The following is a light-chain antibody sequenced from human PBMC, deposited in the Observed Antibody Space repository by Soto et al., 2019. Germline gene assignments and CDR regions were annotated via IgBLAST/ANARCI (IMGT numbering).Light chain of an antibody. V-gene: IGKV1-5*01. CDR3: QQYNSFQLN. Sequence: DIRMTQSPSTLSASVGDRITITCRASQSISTWLAWYQQKSGKAPNLLIFDASTLKSGVPSRFSGTGSGTECTLTISSLQPDDFATYFCQQYNSFQLNFGGGTKGDI. J-gene: IGKJ4*01. CDR1: QSISTW. CDR2: DAS.